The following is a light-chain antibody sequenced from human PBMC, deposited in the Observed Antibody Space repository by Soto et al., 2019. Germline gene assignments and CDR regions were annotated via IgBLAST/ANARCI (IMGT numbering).Light chain of an antibody. J-gene: IGKJ1*01. CDR1: QSVSSN. CDR2: GAS. V-gene: IGKV3-15*01. CDR3: RQYNNWPPWT. Sequence: EIVMTQSPATLSVSPGERGTLSCRASQSVSSNLAWYQQKPGQAPRLLIYGASTRATGIPARFSGSGSGTEFTLTIRSLQSEDFAVYYCRQYNNWPPWTFGQGTKV.